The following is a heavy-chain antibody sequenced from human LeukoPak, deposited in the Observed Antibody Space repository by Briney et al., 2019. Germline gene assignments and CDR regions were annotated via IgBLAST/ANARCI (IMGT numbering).Heavy chain of an antibody. D-gene: IGHD4-17*01. CDR2: ISYDGSNK. CDR1: GYTFSSYA. Sequence: GRSLRLSCAASGYTFSSYAMHWVRQAPGKGLEWVAVISYDGSNKYYADSVKGRFTISRDDAKNTLYLQMNSLRAEDTALYYCAKDNEYGDYYYGMDVWGQGTTVTVSS. V-gene: IGHV3-30-3*01. J-gene: IGHJ6*02. CDR3: AKDNEYGDYYYGMDV.